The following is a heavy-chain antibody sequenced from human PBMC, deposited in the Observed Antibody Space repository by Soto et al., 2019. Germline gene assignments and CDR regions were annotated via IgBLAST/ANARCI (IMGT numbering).Heavy chain of an antibody. CDR3: ARGRGYSYGYGDAFDI. J-gene: IGHJ3*02. Sequence: QVQLVQSGAEVKKPGSSVKVSCKASGGTFSSYAISWVRQAPGQGLEWMGGVIPIFGTGNYAQKFQGRVTITADESTSTAYMELSSLRSEDTAVYYCARGRGYSYGYGDAFDIWGQGTMVTVSS. V-gene: IGHV1-69*01. CDR2: VIPIFGTG. D-gene: IGHD5-18*01. CDR1: GGTFSSYA.